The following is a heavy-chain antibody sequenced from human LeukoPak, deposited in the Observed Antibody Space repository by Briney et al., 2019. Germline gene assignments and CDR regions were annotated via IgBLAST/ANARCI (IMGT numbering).Heavy chain of an antibody. D-gene: IGHD2-21*01. CDR1: GFSFSGNA. J-gene: IGHJ4*02. Sequence: GGSLRLSCAASGFSFSGNAMAWVRQAPGKGLVWVSGFGGSGSDTYYADSVKGRFTISRDNSKNTLYLQMNSLRAEDTAVYYCAKDIFTWAFDYWGQGALVTVSS. V-gene: IGHV3-23*01. CDR2: FGGSGSDT. CDR3: AKDIFTWAFDY.